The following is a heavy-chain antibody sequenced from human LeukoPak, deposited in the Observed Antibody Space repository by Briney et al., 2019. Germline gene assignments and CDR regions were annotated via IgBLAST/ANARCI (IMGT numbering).Heavy chain of an antibody. CDR1: GYTFTSYD. Sequence: ASVKVSCKASGYTFTSYDINWVRQATGQGLEWMGWMNPNSGNTGYAQKFQGRVTMTRNTSISTAYMELSSLRSEDMAVYYCARGDILTGYYSWIYYYYGMDVWGQGTTVTVSS. J-gene: IGHJ6*02. CDR2: MNPNSGNT. CDR3: ARGDILTGYYSWIYYYYGMDV. D-gene: IGHD3-9*01. V-gene: IGHV1-8*01.